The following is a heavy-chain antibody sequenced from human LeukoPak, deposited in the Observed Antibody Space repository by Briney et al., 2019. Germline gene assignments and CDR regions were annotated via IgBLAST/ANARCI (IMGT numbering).Heavy chain of an antibody. CDR3: VSFYETY. Sequence: GGSLRLSCAASGNYWMHWVRQVPGKGLVWVSHINSDGSWTSYAGSVKGRFTISKDNAENTVYLQMNSLGAEDTAVYYCVSFYETYWGRGTLVTVSS. D-gene: IGHD2/OR15-2a*01. CDR2: INSDGSWT. CDR1: GNYW. J-gene: IGHJ4*02. V-gene: IGHV3-74*01.